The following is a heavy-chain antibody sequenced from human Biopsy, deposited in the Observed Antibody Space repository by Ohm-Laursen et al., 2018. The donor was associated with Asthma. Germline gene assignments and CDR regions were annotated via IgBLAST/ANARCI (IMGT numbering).Heavy chain of an antibody. V-gene: IGHV4-30-2*06. CDR1: SDSIYSGDYS. CDR3: ARGWNCGGDCYSLDY. D-gene: IGHD2-21*02. CDR2: IYRNGYT. Sequence: TLSFAGGVSSDSIYSGDYSCPCTRQSLGVGLDSIGYIYRNGYTDYNPTHKNRVTISRNRSKNQFSLRLRSVTAADTAVYYCARGWNCGGDCYSLDYWGQGTLVTVSS. J-gene: IGHJ4*02.